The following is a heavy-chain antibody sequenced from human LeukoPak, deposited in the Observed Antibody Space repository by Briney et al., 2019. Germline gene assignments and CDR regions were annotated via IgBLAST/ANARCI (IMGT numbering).Heavy chain of an antibody. CDR3: ARDITGSFDY. V-gene: IGHV4-39*07. J-gene: IGHJ4*02. CDR2: IYYSGST. CDR1: GDSISSSSYY. Sequence: SETLSLTCTVCGDSISSSSYYWGWIRQPPGKGLEWIGSIYYSGSTYYNPSLKSRVTISVDTSKNQFSLKLSSVTAADTAVYYCARDITGSFDYWGQGNLVTVSS. D-gene: IGHD1-14*01.